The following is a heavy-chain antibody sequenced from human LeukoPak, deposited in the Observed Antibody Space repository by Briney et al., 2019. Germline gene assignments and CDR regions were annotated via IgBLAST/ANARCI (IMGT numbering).Heavy chain of an antibody. CDR3: ARGRYSGIYLSYFDY. J-gene: IGHJ4*02. Sequence: GESLRISCKGSGYSFTSFWIAWVRQMPGKGLEWMGIIYPGDSDTRYSPSFEGQVTFSADKSISTAYLQWSSLKASDTAMYYCARGRYSGIYLSYFDYWAQGTLVSVSS. CDR1: GYSFTSFW. V-gene: IGHV5-51*01. CDR2: IYPGDSDT. D-gene: IGHD1-26*01.